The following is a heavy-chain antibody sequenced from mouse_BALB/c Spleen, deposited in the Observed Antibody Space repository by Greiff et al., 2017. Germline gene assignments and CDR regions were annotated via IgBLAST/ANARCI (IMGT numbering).Heavy chain of an antibody. CDR2: ISSGGSYT. Sequence: EVQRVESGGGLVKPGGSLKLSCAASEFTFSSYTMSWVRQTPEKRLEWVATISSGGSYTYYPDSVKGRFTISRDNAKNTLYLQMSSLKSEDTAMYYCARQEGTGAWFAYWGQGTLVTVSA. V-gene: IGHV5-6-4*01. CDR3: ARQEGTGAWFAY. J-gene: IGHJ3*01. CDR1: EFTFSSYT. D-gene: IGHD2-14*01.